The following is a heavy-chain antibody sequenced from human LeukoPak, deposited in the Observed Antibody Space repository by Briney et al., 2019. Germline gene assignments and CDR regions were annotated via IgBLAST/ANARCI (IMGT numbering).Heavy chain of an antibody. CDR2: IIPIFGTA. V-gene: IGHV1-69*01. J-gene: IGHJ3*02. CDR3: ARRYYDSSGYYGYAFDI. Sequence: GSAVKVSCKASGGTFSSYAISWVRQAPGQGLEWMGGIIPIFGTANYAQKFQGRVTITADESTSTAYMELSSLRSEDTAVYYCARRYYDSSGYYGYAFDIWGQGTMVTVSP. D-gene: IGHD3-22*01. CDR1: GGTFSSYA.